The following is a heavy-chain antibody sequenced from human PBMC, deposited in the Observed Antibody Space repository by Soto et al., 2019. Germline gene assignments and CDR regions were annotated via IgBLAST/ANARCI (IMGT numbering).Heavy chain of an antibody. D-gene: IGHD3-10*01. CDR3: ARHEGYYGSPAAGLFDY. CDR2: IYPGDSDT. Sequence: EVQLVQSGAEVKKPGESLKISCKGSGYSFTSYWIGWVRQMPGKGLEWMGIIYPGDSDTRYSPSFQGQVTISADKSISTALPQWSSLKASDTAMYYCARHEGYYGSPAAGLFDYWGQGTLVTVSS. V-gene: IGHV5-51*01. J-gene: IGHJ4*02. CDR1: GYSFTSYW.